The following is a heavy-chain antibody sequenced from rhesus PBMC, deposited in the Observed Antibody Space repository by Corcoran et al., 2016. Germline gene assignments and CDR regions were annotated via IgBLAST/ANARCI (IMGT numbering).Heavy chain of an antibody. CDR3: AKTGKGY. CDR1: GGSISSNY. CDR2: ISGRGGCT. J-gene: IGHJ4*01. D-gene: IGHD2-21*01. V-gene: IGHV4-173*01. Sequence: QLQLQESGPGLVKPSETLSLTCAVSGGSISSNYWSWIRQHPGKGLVWIGRISGRGGCTDYNPSLKSRGTSSTDTSKNQFSLKVSSVTAADTAVYYCAKTGKGYWGQGVLVTVSS.